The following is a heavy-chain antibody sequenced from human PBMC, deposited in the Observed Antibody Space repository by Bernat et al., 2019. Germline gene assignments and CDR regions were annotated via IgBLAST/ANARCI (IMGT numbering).Heavy chain of an antibody. Sequence: EVQLVESGGGLVQPGGSLRLSCAASGFTFSSYSMNWVRQAPGKGLEWVSCISSSSSTIYYADSVKGRFTISRDNAKNTLYLQMNSLRAEETTVYYFARAVGITMVRGDIGYWGQGTLVTVSS. D-gene: IGHD3-10*01. J-gene: IGHJ4*02. CDR1: GFTFSSYS. CDR2: ISSSSSTI. V-gene: IGHV3-48*01. CDR3: ARAVGITMVRGDIGY.